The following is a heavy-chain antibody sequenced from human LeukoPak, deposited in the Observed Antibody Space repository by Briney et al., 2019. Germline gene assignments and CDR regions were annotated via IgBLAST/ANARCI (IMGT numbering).Heavy chain of an antibody. V-gene: IGHV4-59*01. D-gene: IGHD5-12*01. J-gene: IGHJ6*02. CDR3: AGQWLPESGYYYYGMDV. CDR1: GGSISSYY. CDR2: IYYSGST. Sequence: KASETLSLTCTVSGGSISSYYWSWIRQPPGKGLEWIGYIYYSGSTNYNPSLKSRVTISVDTSKNQFSLKLSSVTAADTAVYYCAGQWLPESGYYYYGMDVWGQGTTATVSS.